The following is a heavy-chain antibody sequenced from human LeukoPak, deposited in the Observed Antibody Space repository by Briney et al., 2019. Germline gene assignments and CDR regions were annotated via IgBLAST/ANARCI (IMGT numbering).Heavy chain of an antibody. CDR1: GGTFSSYA. Sequence: ASVKVSCKASGGTFSSYAISWVRQAPGQGLEWMGGIISIFGTANYAQKFQGRVTITADESTSTAYMELSSLRSEDTAVYYCARSLSIQLWGPFDKPAPSYYYYGMDVWGQGTTVTVSS. V-gene: IGHV1-69*13. D-gene: IGHD5-18*01. CDR3: ARSLSIQLWGPFDKPAPSYYYYGMDV. J-gene: IGHJ6*02. CDR2: IISIFGTA.